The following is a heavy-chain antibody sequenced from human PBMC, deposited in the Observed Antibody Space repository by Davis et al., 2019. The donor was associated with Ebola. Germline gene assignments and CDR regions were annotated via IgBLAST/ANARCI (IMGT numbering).Heavy chain of an antibody. D-gene: IGHD4-17*01. CDR2: IYPGDSDT. CDR1: GYSFTSYW. CDR3: ARREDYGDYSAYLFDY. J-gene: IGHJ4*02. V-gene: IGHV5-51*01. Sequence: GESLKISCKGSGYSFTSYWIGWVRQMPGKGLEWMGIIYPGDSDTRYSPSFQGQVTISADKSISTAYLQWSSLKASDTAMYYCARREDYGDYSAYLFDYWGQGTLVTVSS.